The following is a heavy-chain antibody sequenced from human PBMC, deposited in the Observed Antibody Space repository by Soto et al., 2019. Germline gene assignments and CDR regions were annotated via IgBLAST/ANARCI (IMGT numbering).Heavy chain of an antibody. Sequence: QVQLQESGPGLVKPSETLSLTCTVSGGSISSYFWSWIRQPPGKGLEWIGYIYYTGSTNYNPSLKRRVDISVDTSKTQFSLQLSSVTAADTAVYYCANFNWDFDLWGRGTLVTVSS. V-gene: IGHV4-59*01. CDR1: GGSISSYF. CDR3: ANFNWDFDL. CDR2: IYYTGST. J-gene: IGHJ2*01.